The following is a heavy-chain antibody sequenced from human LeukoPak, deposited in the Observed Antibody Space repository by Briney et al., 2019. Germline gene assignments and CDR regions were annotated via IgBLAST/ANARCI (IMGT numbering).Heavy chain of an antibody. V-gene: IGHV3-21*01. CDR2: VSSSSSYI. Sequence: PGGSLRLSCAASGFTFSSYSMNWVRQAPGRGLEWVSSVSSSSSYIYYADSVKGRFTISRDNAKNSLYLQMNSLRAEDTAVYYCARGDLDRYCNGGSCYLDYWGQGTLVTVSS. D-gene: IGHD2-15*01. J-gene: IGHJ4*02. CDR1: GFTFSSYS. CDR3: ARGDLDRYCNGGSCYLDY.